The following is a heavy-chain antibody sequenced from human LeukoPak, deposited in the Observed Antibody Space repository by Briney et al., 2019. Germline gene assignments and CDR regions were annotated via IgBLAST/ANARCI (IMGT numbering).Heavy chain of an antibody. J-gene: IGHJ4*02. CDR3: ATDRATQYFDY. D-gene: IGHD2-15*01. Sequence: GGSLRLSCAASGIAFRSYGMHWVRQAPGKGLEWVAFIWYDGSNKYYADSVKGRFTISRDNSRNTLFLQMNSLRAEDTAVYYCATDRATQYFDYRGQGTLVSVSS. CDR2: IWYDGSNK. CDR1: GIAFRSYG. V-gene: IGHV3-30*02.